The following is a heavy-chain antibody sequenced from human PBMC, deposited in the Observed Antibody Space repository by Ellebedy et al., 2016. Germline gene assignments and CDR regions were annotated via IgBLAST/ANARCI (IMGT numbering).Heavy chain of an antibody. CDR2: MYSSGST. CDR3: ARDPSAFGSPN. V-gene: IGHV4-39*07. D-gene: IGHD1-26*01. J-gene: IGHJ4*02. Sequence: SETLSLXXSVSGVSISSSTYYWGWIRQPPGKGLEWIGSMYSSGSTYYNPSLKSRVTISLDTSKNQFYLKLSSVTAADTAVYYCARDPSAFGSPNWGQGTLVTVSS. CDR1: GVSISSSTYY.